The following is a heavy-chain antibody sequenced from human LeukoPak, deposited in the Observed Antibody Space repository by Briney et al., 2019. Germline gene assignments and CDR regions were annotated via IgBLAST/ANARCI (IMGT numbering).Heavy chain of an antibody. J-gene: IGHJ3*02. CDR2: IYASGST. V-gene: IGHV4-61*02. CDR1: GGSISSGNYY. D-gene: IGHD2-2*01. Sequence: PSQTLSLTCTVSGGSISSGNYYWSWIRQPAGKGLEWIGLIYASGSTNYNPSLKSRVTISVYTSKKQFSLKLSSVTAADTAVYYCARVVPGYCSTTSCYDVDAFDIWGQGTRVTVSS. CDR3: ARVVPGYCSTTSCYDVDAFDI.